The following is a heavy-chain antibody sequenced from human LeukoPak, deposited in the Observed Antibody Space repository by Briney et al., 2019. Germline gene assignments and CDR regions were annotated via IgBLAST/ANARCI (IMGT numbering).Heavy chain of an antibody. V-gene: IGHV2-5*01. CDR1: GFSLSTSGVG. CDR2: IYWNDDK. J-gene: IGHJ5*02. CDR3: AHRPPLMSSSWYSAWFDP. Sequence: ASGPTLVNPTQTLTLTCTFSGFSLSTSGVGVGWIRQPPGKALEWLALIYWNDDKRYSPSLKSRLTITKDTSKNQVVLTMTNMDPVDTATYYCAHRPPLMSSSWYSAWFDPWGQGTLVTVSS. D-gene: IGHD6-13*01.